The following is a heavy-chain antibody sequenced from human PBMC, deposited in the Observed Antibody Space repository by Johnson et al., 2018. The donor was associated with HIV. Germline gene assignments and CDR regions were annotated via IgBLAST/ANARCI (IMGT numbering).Heavy chain of an antibody. Sequence: QVQLVESGGGLVKPGGSLRLSCAASGFTFSDYYMSWVRQAPGKGLEWVAFIRYDGDITYYVDSVKGRFTISRDNSKNTLYLQMNSLRAEDTAVYYCARVGVSGYDLAAFDIWGQGTMVTVAS. CDR1: GFTFSDYY. V-gene: IGHV3-30*02. CDR3: ARVGVSGYDLAAFDI. D-gene: IGHD5-12*01. CDR2: IRYDGDIT. J-gene: IGHJ3*02.